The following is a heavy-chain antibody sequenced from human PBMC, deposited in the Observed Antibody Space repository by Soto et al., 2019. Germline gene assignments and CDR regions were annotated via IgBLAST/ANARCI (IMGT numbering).Heavy chain of an antibody. CDR2: ISGSGGST. D-gene: IGHD6-19*01. CDR1: WFTFSSYA. Sequence: GGSLRLSCGASWFTFSSYARSRVRQAPGKGLEWVSAISGSGGSTYYADSVKGRFTISRDNSKNTLYLQMNSLRAEDTAVYYCANGDRPVPNWFDPWGQGTLVTVSS. V-gene: IGHV3-23*01. CDR3: ANGDRPVPNWFDP. J-gene: IGHJ5*02.